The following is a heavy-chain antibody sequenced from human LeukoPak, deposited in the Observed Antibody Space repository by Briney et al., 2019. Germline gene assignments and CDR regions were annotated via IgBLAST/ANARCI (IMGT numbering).Heavy chain of an antibody. CDR2: INPRGGSA. CDR3: ARDYHGSGSLTTFDY. Sequence: ASVKVSCKASGYTFTSYYMHWVRQAPGQGLEWMGIINPRGGSATSAQKFQGRVTLTRDTSTSTVYMELSSLRSEDTAVYYCARDYHGSGSLTTFDYWGQGTLVSVSS. D-gene: IGHD3-10*01. CDR1: GYTFTSYY. J-gene: IGHJ4*02. V-gene: IGHV1-46*01.